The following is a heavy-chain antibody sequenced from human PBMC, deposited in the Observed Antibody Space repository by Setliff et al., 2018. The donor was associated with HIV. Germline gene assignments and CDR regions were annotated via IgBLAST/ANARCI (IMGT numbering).Heavy chain of an antibody. CDR1: GGSINYDIYF. CDR3: ARSSRSSPFWFDY. Sequence: SETLSLTCTVSGGSINYDIYFWTWIRQRPGKGLEWIGYIYYSGSTHSNPSLKSRLTISVDTSSNQFSLKLNSVTAADTAIYYCARSSRSSPFWFDYWGLGTLVTVSS. J-gene: IGHJ4*01. D-gene: IGHD6-6*01. CDR2: IYYSGST. V-gene: IGHV4-31*03.